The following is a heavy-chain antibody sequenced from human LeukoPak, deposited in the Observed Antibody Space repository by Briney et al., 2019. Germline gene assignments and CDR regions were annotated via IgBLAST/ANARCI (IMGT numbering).Heavy chain of an antibody. D-gene: IGHD6-13*01. Sequence: PSETLSLTCTVSGGSISSSSYYWGWIRQPPGKGLEWIGSIYYSGSTYYNPSLKSRVTISVDTSKNQFSLKLSSVTAADTAVYYCARVRTAAGIYYYYYYMDVWGKGTTVTVSS. CDR2: IYYSGST. J-gene: IGHJ6*03. CDR1: GGSISSSSYY. V-gene: IGHV4-39*07. CDR3: ARVRTAAGIYYYYYYMDV.